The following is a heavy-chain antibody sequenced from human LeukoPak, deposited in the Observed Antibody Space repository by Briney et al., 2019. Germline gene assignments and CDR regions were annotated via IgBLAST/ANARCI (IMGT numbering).Heavy chain of an antibody. D-gene: IGHD2-8*02. J-gene: IGHJ6*03. V-gene: IGHV3-30*02. Sequence: PGGSLRLSCAASGFTFRNYGMHWVRRATGKGLEWVSFIWSDGNNRFYADSVKGRFTISRDNSKNMLHLQMDSLRPEDTAVYYCAKDPGASVSGFYMDVWGKGTTVIVSS. CDR3: AKDPGASVSGFYMDV. CDR2: IWSDGNNR. CDR1: GFTFRNYG.